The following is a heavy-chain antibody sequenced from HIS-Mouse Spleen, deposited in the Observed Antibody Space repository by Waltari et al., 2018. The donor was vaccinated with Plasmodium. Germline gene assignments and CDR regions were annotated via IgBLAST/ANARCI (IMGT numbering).Heavy chain of an antibody. Sequence: EVQLVESGGGLVQPGGSRRLACAAHGFTFSSSDLHWVRQATGKGLEWGSSIGTAGDTYYPGSVKGRFTISRENAKNSLYLQMNSLRAGDTAVYYCARGRWNHAFDIWGQGTMVTVSS. D-gene: IGHD1-1*01. CDR1: GFTFSSSD. J-gene: IGHJ3*02. CDR2: IGTAGDT. V-gene: IGHV3-13*01. CDR3: ARGRWNHAFDI.